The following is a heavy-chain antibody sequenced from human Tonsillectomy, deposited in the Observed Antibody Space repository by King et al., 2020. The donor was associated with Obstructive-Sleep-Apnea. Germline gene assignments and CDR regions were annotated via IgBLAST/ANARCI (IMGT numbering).Heavy chain of an antibody. CDR2: ISWNSGYI. CDR3: AKTGGRDYNWNDPYYFDY. V-gene: IGHV3-9*01. J-gene: IGHJ4*02. D-gene: IGHD1-20*01. Sequence: EVQLVQSGGGLVQPGRSLRLSCAASGFTFDDYAMHWVRQAPGKGLEWVSGISWNSGYIGYADSVKGRFTISRDNAKNSLYLQMNSLRAEDTALYYCAKTGGRDYNWNDPYYFDYWGQGTLVTVSS. CDR1: GFTFDDYA.